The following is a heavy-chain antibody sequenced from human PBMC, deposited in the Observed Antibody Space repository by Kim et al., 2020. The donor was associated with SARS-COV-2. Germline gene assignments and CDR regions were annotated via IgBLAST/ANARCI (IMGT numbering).Heavy chain of an antibody. Sequence: GGSLRLSCAASGFTFSSYSMNWVRQAPGKGLEWVSSISSSSSYIYYADSVKGRFTISRDNAKNSLYLQMNSLRAEDTAVYYCARDHGYSSSWYIPSDRDYYYGMDVWGQGTTVTVSS. CDR3: ARDHGYSSSWYIPSDRDYYYGMDV. CDR2: ISSSSSYI. V-gene: IGHV3-21*01. D-gene: IGHD6-13*01. CDR1: GFTFSSYS. J-gene: IGHJ6*02.